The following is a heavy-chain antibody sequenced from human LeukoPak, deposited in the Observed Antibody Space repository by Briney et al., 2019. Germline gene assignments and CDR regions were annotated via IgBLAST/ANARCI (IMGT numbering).Heavy chain of an antibody. CDR3: ARSGVILTTPFDY. D-gene: IGHD3-9*01. Sequence: SVKVSFKASGGTFSSYAISWVRQAPGQGLEWMGRIIPIFGIANYAQKFQGRVTITADKSTSTAYMELSSLRSEDTAVYYCARSGVILTTPFDYWGQGTLVTVSS. CDR1: GGTFSSYA. J-gene: IGHJ4*02. CDR2: IIPIFGIA. V-gene: IGHV1-69*04.